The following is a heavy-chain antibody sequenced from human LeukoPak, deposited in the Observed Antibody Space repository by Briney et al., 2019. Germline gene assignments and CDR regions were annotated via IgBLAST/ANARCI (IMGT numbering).Heavy chain of an antibody. D-gene: IGHD4-23*01. CDR3: AREYGGNSWFNY. J-gene: IGHJ4*02. Sequence: PSETLSLTCTVSGGSISSYYRSWIRQPPGKGLEWIGYIYYSGSTNYNPSLKSRVTISVDTSKNQFSLKLSSVTAADTAVYYCAREYGGNSWFNYWGQGTLVTVSS. CDR2: IYYSGST. CDR1: GGSISSYY. V-gene: IGHV4-59*01.